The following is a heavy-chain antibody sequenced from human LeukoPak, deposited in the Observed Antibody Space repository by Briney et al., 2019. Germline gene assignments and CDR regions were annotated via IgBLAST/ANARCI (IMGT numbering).Heavy chain of an antibody. V-gene: IGHV1-8*03. CDR3: AVAKEWGMATRIGVY. CDR2: MNPNSGNT. CDR1: GYTFTSYD. Sequence: ASVKVSCKASGYTFTSYDINWVRQATEQGLEWMGWMNPNSGNTGYAQKFQGRVTITRNTSISTAYMELSSLRSEDTAVYYCAVAKEWGMATRIGVYWGQGTLVTVSS. D-gene: IGHD5-24*01. J-gene: IGHJ4*02.